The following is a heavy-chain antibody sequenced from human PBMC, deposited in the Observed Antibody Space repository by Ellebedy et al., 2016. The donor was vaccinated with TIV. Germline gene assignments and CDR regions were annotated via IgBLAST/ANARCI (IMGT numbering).Heavy chain of an antibody. J-gene: IGHJ4*02. Sequence: GESLKISCSASGFTFSSYAMHWVRQAPGKGLEWVAVISYDGSNKYYADSVKGRFTISRDNSKNTLYLQMNSLRAEDTAVYYCARDYYDSSGYFSSEIWGQGTLVTVSS. CDR3: ARDYYDSSGYFSSEI. V-gene: IGHV3-30-3*01. D-gene: IGHD3-22*01. CDR2: ISYDGSNK. CDR1: GFTFSSYA.